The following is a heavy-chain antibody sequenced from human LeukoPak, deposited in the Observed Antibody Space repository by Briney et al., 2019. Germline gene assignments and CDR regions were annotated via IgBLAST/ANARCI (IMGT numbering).Heavy chain of an antibody. V-gene: IGHV3-21*04. CDR1: GFTFSSYS. CDR3: AKIMAAAGSDS. D-gene: IGHD6-13*01. J-gene: IGHJ5*01. Sequence: GGSLRLSCAASGFTFSSYSMNWVRQAPGKGLEWVSSISSSSYIYYADSVKGRFTISRDNSKNTLYLQMNSLRAEDTAVYYCAKIMAAAGSDSWGQGTLVTVSS. CDR2: ISSSSYI.